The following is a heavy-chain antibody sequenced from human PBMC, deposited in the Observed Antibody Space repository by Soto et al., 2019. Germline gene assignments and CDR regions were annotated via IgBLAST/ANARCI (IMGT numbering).Heavy chain of an antibody. D-gene: IGHD1-7*01. CDR2: MNPNSGNT. CDR3: ARGYRTSAFDY. CDR1: GYTFTSYD. V-gene: IGHV1-8*01. J-gene: IGHJ4*02. Sequence: RVSCKASGYTFTSYDINWVRQATGQGLEWMGWMNPNSGNTGYAQKFQGRVTMTRNTSISTAYMELSSLRSVDTAVYYCARGYRTSAFDYWGQGTLFTVSS.